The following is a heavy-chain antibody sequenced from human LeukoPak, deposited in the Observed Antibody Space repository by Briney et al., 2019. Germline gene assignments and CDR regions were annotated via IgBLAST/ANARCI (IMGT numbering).Heavy chain of an antibody. Sequence: SETLSLTCTLSGGSISSHYWRWIRQPPGKGLEWIGYIYYSGSTNYNPSLKSRVTISVDTSKNQFSLKLSSVTAADTAVYYCASTAAAGSFDYWGQGTLVTVAS. D-gene: IGHD6-13*01. V-gene: IGHV4-59*11. CDR2: IYYSGST. J-gene: IGHJ4*02. CDR3: ASTAAAGSFDY. CDR1: GGSISSHY.